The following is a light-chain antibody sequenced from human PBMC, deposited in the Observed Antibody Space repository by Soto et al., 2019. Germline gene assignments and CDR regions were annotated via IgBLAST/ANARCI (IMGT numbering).Light chain of an antibody. J-gene: IGLJ2*01. Sequence: QSALTQPASVSGSPEQSITISCTGTSSDVGGYNYVSWYQQHPGKAPKLMIYDVSKRPSGVPDRFSGSNSGNTASLTVSGLQAEDEADYDCSSYAGSNNVVFGGGTKLTVL. V-gene: IGLV2-8*01. CDR1: SSDVGGYNY. CDR2: DVS. CDR3: SSYAGSNNVV.